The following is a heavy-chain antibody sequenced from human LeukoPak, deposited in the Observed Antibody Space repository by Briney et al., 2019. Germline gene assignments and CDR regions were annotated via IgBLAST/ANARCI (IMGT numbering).Heavy chain of an antibody. CDR3: ARTDYDFWSGYRAFDY. V-gene: IGHV3-30-3*01. D-gene: IGHD3-3*01. CDR1: GFTFGSYA. Sequence: GRSLRLSCAASGFTFGSYAMHWVRQAPGKGLGWVAVISYDGSNKYYADSVKGRFTISRDNSKNTLYLQMNSLRAEDTAVYYCARTDYDFWSGYRAFDYWGQGTLVTVSS. CDR2: ISYDGSNK. J-gene: IGHJ4*02.